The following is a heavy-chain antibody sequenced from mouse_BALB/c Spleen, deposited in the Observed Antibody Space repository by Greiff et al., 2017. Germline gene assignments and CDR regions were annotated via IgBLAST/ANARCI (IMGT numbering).Heavy chain of an antibody. CDR2: ISYSGST. CDR3: ARLLLLRGYFDY. Sequence: DVQLQESGPGLVKPSQSLSLTCTVTGYSITSDYAWNWIRQFPGNKLEWMGYISYSGSTSYNPSLKSRISITRDTSKNQFFLQLNSVTTEDTATYYCARLLLLRGYFDYWGQGTTLTVSS. D-gene: IGHD1-1*01. CDR1: GYSITSDYA. J-gene: IGHJ2*01. V-gene: IGHV3-2*02.